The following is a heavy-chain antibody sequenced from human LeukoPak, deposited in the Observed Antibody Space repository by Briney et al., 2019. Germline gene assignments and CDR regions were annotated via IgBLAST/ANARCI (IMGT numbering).Heavy chain of an antibody. CDR3: ARGGSYDFWSGYSNDY. J-gene: IGHJ4*02. CDR2: IYTSGST. V-gene: IGHV4-61*02. CDR1: GGSLSSGSYY. Sequence: PSETMSLTSPVSGGSLSSGSYYWSWIRQPAVKGLEWIGCIYTSGSTNYNPSLKSRVTISVDTSKNQFSLKLSSVTAADTAVYYCARGGSYDFWSGYSNDYWGQGTLVTVSS. D-gene: IGHD3-3*01.